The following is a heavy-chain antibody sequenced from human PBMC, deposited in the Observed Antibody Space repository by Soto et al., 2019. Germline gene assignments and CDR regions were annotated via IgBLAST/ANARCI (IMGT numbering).Heavy chain of an antibody. CDR1: GGSISSGGYY. J-gene: IGHJ6*02. V-gene: IGHV4-31*03. CDR2: IYYSGST. CDR3: ARDTGSSSSYYYYGMDV. Sequence: SETLSLTCTVSGGSISSGGYYWSWIRQHPVKGLGWIGYIYYSGSTYYNPSLKSRVTISVDTSKNQFSLKLSSVTAADTAVYYCARDTGSSSSYYYYGMDVWGQGXTVT. D-gene: IGHD6-6*01.